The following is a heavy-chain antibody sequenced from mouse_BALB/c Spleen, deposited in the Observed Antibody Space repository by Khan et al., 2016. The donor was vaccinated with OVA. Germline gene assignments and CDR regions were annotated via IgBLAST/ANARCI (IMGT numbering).Heavy chain of an antibody. CDR3: ARLEDI. V-gene: IGHV2-9*02. Sequence: QVQLKQSGPGLVAPSQSLSITCTVSGFSLTSYGVHWVRQPPGKGLEWLGVIWAGGSTHYNSALMSRPSISKDKSKSHVFLSSNSMHNDDTAMYDCARLEDIWGQGTTLTVSS. CDR2: IWAGGST. J-gene: IGHJ2*01. CDR1: GFSLTSYG. D-gene: IGHD1-3*01.